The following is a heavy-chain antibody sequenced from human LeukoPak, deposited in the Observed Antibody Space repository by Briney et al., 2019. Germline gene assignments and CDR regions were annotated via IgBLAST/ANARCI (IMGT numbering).Heavy chain of an antibody. J-gene: IGHJ3*02. CDR2: INHSGST. D-gene: IGHD3-10*01. V-gene: IGHV4-34*01. Sequence: SETLSLTCAVYGGSFSGYYWSWLRQPPGKGLEWIGEINHSGSTNYNPFLKSRVTISVDTSKNQFSLKLSSVTAADTAVYYCARGGSGSPSDAFDIWGQGTMVTVSS. CDR3: ARGGSGSPSDAFDI. CDR1: GGSFSGYY.